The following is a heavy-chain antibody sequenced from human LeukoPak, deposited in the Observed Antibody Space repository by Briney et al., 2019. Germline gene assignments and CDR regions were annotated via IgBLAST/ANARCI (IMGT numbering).Heavy chain of an antibody. CDR2: ISYNSGSL. Sequence: PGGSLRLSCAASGFTFGDHAMHWVRQTPGKGLEWVAGISYNSGSLGYADSVKGRFTISRDSGKQSLFLQMNSLRPEDTAVYFCAKVGAVSLESWGQGTLVTVSS. CDR1: GFTFGDHA. D-gene: IGHD6-19*01. J-gene: IGHJ4*02. CDR3: AKVGAVSLES. V-gene: IGHV3-9*01.